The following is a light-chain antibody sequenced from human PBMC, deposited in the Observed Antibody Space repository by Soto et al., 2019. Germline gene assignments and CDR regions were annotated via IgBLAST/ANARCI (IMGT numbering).Light chain of an antibody. CDR1: SSDIGGYNY. Sequence: QSVLTQPASVSGSPGQSITISCTGTSSDIGGYNYVSCYQQHPGKAPKLMIYGVSDRPSGVSTRFSGSRSGNTASLTISGLQAEDEADYYCSSYTSSSTRVFGGGTKLTVL. CDR3: SSYTSSSTRV. J-gene: IGLJ2*01. CDR2: GVS. V-gene: IGLV2-14*01.